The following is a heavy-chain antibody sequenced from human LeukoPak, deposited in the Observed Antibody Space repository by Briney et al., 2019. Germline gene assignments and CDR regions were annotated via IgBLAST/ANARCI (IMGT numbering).Heavy chain of an antibody. J-gene: IGHJ4*02. CDR2: IYYSGST. D-gene: IGHD5-24*01. CDR3: ARLEMATISLDY. CDR1: GGSMSSYY. Sequence: KPSETLSLTCTVSGGSMSSYYWSWIRQPPGKGLEWIGYIYYSGSTNYNPSLKSRVTISVDTSKNQFSLKLSSVTAADTAVYYCARLEMATISLDYWGQGTLVTVSS. V-gene: IGHV4-59*01.